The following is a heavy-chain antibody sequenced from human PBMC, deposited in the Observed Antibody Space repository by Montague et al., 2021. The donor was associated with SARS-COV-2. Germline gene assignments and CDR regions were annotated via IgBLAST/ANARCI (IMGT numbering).Heavy chain of an antibody. D-gene: IGHD2-8*01. CDR3: ARGRPVQGSIRHFESVSSGVLDL. CDR1: RGCGRCDS. Sequence: SETLSLTCAGDRGCGRCDSWTRIGRAPVRGQAWVGEVNHSGTTNYNPSLKSRVTMSIDASKRQFSLRLNSVSAADTAVYFCARGRPVQGSIRHFESVSSGVLDLWAPGSLVIVS. CDR2: VNHSGTT. J-gene: IGHJ4*03. V-gene: IGHV4-34*01.